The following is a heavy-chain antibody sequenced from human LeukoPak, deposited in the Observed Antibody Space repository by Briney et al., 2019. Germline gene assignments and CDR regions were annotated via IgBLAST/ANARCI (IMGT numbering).Heavy chain of an antibody. J-gene: IGHJ4*02. CDR1: GFTFSTYA. D-gene: IGHD4-17*01. CDR2: ISGSGGTT. CDR3: AKDCNAVTRSYFDY. V-gene: IGHV3-23*01. Sequence: GGSLRLSCAASGFTFSTYAMSWVRQAPGKGLEWVSAISGSGGTTYYADSVKGRFTISRDNSKNTLSPQMNSLRAEDTAVYYCAKDCNAVTRSYFDYWGQGTLVTVSS.